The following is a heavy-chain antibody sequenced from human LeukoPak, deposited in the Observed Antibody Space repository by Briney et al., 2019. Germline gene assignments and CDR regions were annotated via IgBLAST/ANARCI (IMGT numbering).Heavy chain of an antibody. Sequence: PGGSLRLSCVVSGFTFNRYWMTWVRQAPGKGLEWVANIKQDGSEKNYVDSVKGRFTISRDNAKDSLYLQMNSLRAEDTAVYYCVRGDDTKVPAQRGDWFDPWGQGALVTVSS. CDR1: GFTFNRYW. V-gene: IGHV3-7*01. J-gene: IGHJ5*02. CDR2: IKQDGSEK. CDR3: VRGDDTKVPAQRGDWFDP. D-gene: IGHD2-2*01.